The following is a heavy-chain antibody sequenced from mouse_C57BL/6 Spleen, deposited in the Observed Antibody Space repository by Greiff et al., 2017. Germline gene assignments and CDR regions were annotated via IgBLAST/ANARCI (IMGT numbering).Heavy chain of an antibody. CDR2: IYPGSGST. CDR1: GYTFTSYW. J-gene: IGHJ2*01. V-gene: IGHV1-55*01. CDR3: ARGRVGPYYFDY. Sequence: QVQLQQPGAELVKPGASVKMSCKASGYTFTSYWITWVKQRPGQGLEWIGDIYPGSGSTNYNEKFKSKATLTVDTSSSTAYMQLSSLTSEDSAVYYCARGRVGPYYFDYWGQGTTLTVSS.